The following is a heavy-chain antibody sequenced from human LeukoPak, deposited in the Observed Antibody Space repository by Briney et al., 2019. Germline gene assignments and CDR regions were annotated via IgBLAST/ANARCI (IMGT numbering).Heavy chain of an antibody. J-gene: IGHJ4*02. CDR1: GGTFSSYA. D-gene: IGHD3-10*01. CDR2: IIPIFGTA. V-gene: IGHV1-69*06. Sequence: SVKVSCKASGGTFSSYAISWVRQAPGQGLEWMGGIIPIFGTANYAQKFQGRVTITADKSTSTAYMELSSLRSEDTAVYYCAKDGGYYGSGSYQYWGQGTLVTVSS. CDR3: AKDGGYYGSGSYQY.